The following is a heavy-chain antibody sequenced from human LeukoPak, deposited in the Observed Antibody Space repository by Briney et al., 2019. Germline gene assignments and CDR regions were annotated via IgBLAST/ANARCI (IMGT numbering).Heavy chain of an antibody. CDR2: VDPNSGDT. J-gene: IGHJ5*02. V-gene: IGHV1-8*01. CDR3: SRGPRFDP. CDR1: GYSFNIYE. Sequence: GALVKVSCKTSGYSFNIYEINWVRQATGQGLEWMGWVDPNSGDTDYAQKFQGRLTMTRNTSISTAYMELSGLRLEDTAVYYCSRGPRFDPWGQGTQVTVSS.